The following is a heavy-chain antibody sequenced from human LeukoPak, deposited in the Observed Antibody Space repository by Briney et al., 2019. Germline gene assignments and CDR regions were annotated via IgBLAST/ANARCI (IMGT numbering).Heavy chain of an antibody. CDR3: ARDLKTAMDYFDY. CDR2: ISYDGSKK. J-gene: IGHJ4*02. D-gene: IGHD2-2*01. V-gene: IGHV3-30*04. CDR1: GFTFSTYS. Sequence: GGSLRLSCAASGFTFSTYSMHWVRQAPGKGLEWVAIISYDGSKKYYADSVKGRFTISSDNSKNTLFLQMNSLRPEDTAVYYCARDLKTAMDYFDYWGQGALVTVSS.